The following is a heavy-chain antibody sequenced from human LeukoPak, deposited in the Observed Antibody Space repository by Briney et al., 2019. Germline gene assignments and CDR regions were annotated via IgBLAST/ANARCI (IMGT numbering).Heavy chain of an antibody. Sequence: PSETLSLTCAVYGGSFSGYYWSWIRQPPGKGLEWIGEINHSGSTNYNPSLKSRVTISVDTSKNQFSLKLSSVTAADTAVYYCAREGHVHNWFDPWGQGTLVTVSS. CDR2: INHSGST. V-gene: IGHV4-34*01. CDR3: AREGHVHNWFDP. CDR1: GGSFSGYY. J-gene: IGHJ5*02.